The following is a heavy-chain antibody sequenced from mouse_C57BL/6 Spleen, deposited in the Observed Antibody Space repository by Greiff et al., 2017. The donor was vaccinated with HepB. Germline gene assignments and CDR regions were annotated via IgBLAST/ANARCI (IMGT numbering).Heavy chain of an antibody. CDR1: GYTFTDYN. CDR2: INPNNGGT. CDR3: ARSNYYGSSWFAY. V-gene: IGHV1-18*01. D-gene: IGHD1-1*01. Sequence: EVKLVESGPELVKPGASVKIPCKASGYTFTDYNMDWVKQSHGKSLEWIGDINPNNGGTIYNQKFKGKATLTVDKSSSTAYMELRSLTSEDTAVYYCARSNYYGSSWFAYWGQGTLVTVSA. J-gene: IGHJ3*01.